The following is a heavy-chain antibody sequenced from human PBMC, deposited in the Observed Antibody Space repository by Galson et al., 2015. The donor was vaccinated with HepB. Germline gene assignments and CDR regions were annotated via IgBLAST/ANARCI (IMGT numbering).Heavy chain of an antibody. J-gene: IGHJ4*02. V-gene: IGHV1-18*01. D-gene: IGHD6-19*01. CDR3: ARGRSSGWYIMDY. CDR2: ISAYNGDT. Sequence: QSGAEVKKPGESLKISCKASGYSFTTYGINWVRQAPGQGLEWMGRISAYNGDTKYAQKLQGRVTMTTDTSTTTAYMELRSLRSDDTAVYFCARGRSSGWYIMDYWGQGTLVTVSS. CDR1: GYSFTTYG.